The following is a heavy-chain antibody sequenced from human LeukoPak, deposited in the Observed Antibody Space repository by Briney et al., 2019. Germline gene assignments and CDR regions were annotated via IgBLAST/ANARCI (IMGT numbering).Heavy chain of an antibody. J-gene: IGHJ4*02. Sequence: GGSLRLSCAASGFTFYDYAMHSVRQAPGKGLEWVSLISGDGGPTYYADSVKGRFTISRDNSKNSLYLQMNSLRTEDTAFYYYCKGPYNWNYQIGYYFDSWGQGTLVTVSS. CDR1: GFTFYDYA. CDR3: CKGPYNWNYQIGYYFDS. CDR2: ISGDGGPT. V-gene: IGHV3-43*02. D-gene: IGHD1-7*01.